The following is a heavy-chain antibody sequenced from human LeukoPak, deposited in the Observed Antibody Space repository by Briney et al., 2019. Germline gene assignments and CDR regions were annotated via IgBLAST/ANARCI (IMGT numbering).Heavy chain of an antibody. D-gene: IGHD2-2*01. J-gene: IGHJ5*02. Sequence: PGRSLRLSCAASGFTFSSSAMHWVRQAPGKGLEWVAVISYDGGNKYYADSVKGRFIISRDISKNTLYLQMNSLRAEDTSVYYCARDGRGGLISGAIGWFDPWGQGTLVTVSS. CDR2: ISYDGGNK. V-gene: IGHV3-30*04. CDR1: GFTFSSSA. CDR3: ARDGRGGLISGAIGWFDP.